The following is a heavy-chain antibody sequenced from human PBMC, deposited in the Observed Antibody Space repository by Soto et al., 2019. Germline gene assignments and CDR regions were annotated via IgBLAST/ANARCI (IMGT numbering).Heavy chain of an antibody. J-gene: IGHJ6*02. CDR3: ARVGSSSPQTYYYYGMDV. CDR1: GGTFSSYA. D-gene: IGHD6-13*01. CDR2: IIPIFGTA. V-gene: IGHV1-69*13. Sequence: SVKVSCKASGGTFSSYAISWVRQAPGQGLEWMGGIIPIFGTANYAQKFQGRVTITADESTSTAYMELSSLRSEDTAVYYCARVGSSSPQTYYYYGMDVWRQGTTVTVSS.